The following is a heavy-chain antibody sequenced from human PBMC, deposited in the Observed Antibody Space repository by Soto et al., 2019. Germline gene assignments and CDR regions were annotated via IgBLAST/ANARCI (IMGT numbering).Heavy chain of an antibody. CDR3: ARAAETSRYCSSTSCSRPFDY. J-gene: IGHJ4*02. CDR1: GGTFSSYA. V-gene: IGHV1-69*13. CDR2: IIPIFGTA. D-gene: IGHD2-2*01. Sequence: SVKVSCKASGGTFSSYAISWVRQAPGQGLEWMGGIIPIFGTANYAQKFQGRVTITADGSTSTAYMELSSLRSEDTAVYYCARAAETSRYCSSTSCSRPFDYWGQGTLVTVSS.